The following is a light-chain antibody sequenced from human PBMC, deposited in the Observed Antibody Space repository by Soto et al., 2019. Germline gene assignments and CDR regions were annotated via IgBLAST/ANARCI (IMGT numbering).Light chain of an antibody. CDR3: LQDYNFPWA. V-gene: IGKV1-6*01. J-gene: IGKJ1*01. CDR2: GAS. CDR1: QGIRSD. Sequence: IQMTPSPSSLSASVGDRVTISCRASQGIRSDLAWYQQKPGKVPKLLIYGASKLESGVPSRFSGSGFGTDFTLTISSLQPEDFATYYCLQDYNFPWAFGQGTKVEIK.